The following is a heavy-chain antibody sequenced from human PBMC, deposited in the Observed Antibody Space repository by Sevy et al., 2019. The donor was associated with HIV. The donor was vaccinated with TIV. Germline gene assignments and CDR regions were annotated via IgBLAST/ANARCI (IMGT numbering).Heavy chain of an antibody. V-gene: IGHV4-34*01. J-gene: IGHJ4*02. CDR1: GGSFSGYY. CDR2: INHSGST. D-gene: IGHD2-21*01. CDR3: ARSCGRDCPYYFDY. Sequence: SETLSLTCAVYGGSFSGYYWSWIRQPPGKGLEWIGEINHSGSTNYNPSLKSRVTISVDTSKNQFSLKLSSVTAADTAVYYCARSCGRDCPYYFDYWGQGTLVTVSS.